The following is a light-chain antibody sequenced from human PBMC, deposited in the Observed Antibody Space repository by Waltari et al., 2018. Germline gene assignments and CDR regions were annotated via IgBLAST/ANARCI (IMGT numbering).Light chain of an antibody. CDR1: SSDVGGYNS. V-gene: IGLV2-14*01. CDR2: DVS. J-gene: IGLJ2*01. CDR3: SSYTSSSTFVV. Sequence: QSALTQPASVSGSPGQSITISCPGTSSDVGGYNSFSWYQQHPGKAPKLMIYDVSKRPSGVSNRFSGSKSGNTASLTISGLQAEDEADYYCSSYTSSSTFVVFDGGTKLTVL.